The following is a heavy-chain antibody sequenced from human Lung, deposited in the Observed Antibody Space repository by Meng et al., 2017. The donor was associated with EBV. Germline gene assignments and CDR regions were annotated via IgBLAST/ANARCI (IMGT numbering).Heavy chain of an antibody. CDR2: IPSDGSHNK. V-gene: IGHV3-30*18. CDR3: AKDLSGRFDP. CDR1: GFIFSNYG. Sequence: QEHLGCSGGCVLQPGRCLRLSCAASGFIFSNYGFHWVRQAPGKGPEWVAIIPSDGSHNKYYADSVKGRFTISRDNSKNTLYLQMNSLRTDDTAVYYCAKDLSGRFDPWGQGTLVTVSS. D-gene: IGHD1-14*01. J-gene: IGHJ5*02.